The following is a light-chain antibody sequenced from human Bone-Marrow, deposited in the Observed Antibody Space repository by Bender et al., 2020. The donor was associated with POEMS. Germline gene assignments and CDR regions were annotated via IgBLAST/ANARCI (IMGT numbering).Light chain of an antibody. CDR1: SSNIGAHA. Sequence: QSVLTQPPSASGTPGQRVTISCSGVSSNIGAHAVNWYQNLPGTAPNLLIYSSHRRPSEVPDRFSGSRSGTSASLAISGLQSEDEAEYYCAVWDDSLNGWVFGGGTKLTVL. CDR2: SSH. CDR3: AVWDDSLNGWV. J-gene: IGLJ3*02. V-gene: IGLV1-44*01.